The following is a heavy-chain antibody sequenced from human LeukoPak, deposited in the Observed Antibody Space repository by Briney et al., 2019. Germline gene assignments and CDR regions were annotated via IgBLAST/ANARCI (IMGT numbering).Heavy chain of an antibody. CDR1: GYTLTELS. V-gene: IGHV1-24*01. CDR3: ATVYYYGSGSYYNPLDY. J-gene: IGHJ4*02. D-gene: IGHD3-10*01. CDR2: FDPEDGET. Sequence: ASVKVSCKVSGYTLTELSMHWVRQAPGKGLEWMGGFDPEDGETIYAQKFQGRVTMTEVTSTDTAYMELSSLRSEDTAVYYCATVYYYGSGSYYNPLDYWGQGTLVTVSS.